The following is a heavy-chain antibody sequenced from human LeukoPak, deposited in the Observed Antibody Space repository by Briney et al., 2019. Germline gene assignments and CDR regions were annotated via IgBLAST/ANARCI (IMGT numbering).Heavy chain of an antibody. J-gene: IGHJ4*02. CDR3: AKNLNPFDS. CDR2: ISSSGGST. CDR1: GFTFSSYA. V-gene: IGHV3-23*01. Sequence: EGSLRLSCAASGFTFSSYAMSWVRQAPGKGLEWVSGISSSGGSTYYADSVKGRFTISRDNSKSTLFLQMNSLRAEDTAVYYCAKNLNPFDSWGQGILVTVSS.